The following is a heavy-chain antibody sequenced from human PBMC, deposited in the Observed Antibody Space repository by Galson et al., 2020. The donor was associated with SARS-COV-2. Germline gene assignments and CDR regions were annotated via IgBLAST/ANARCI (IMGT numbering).Heavy chain of an antibody. D-gene: IGHD3-3*01. CDR3: AGTIFASRYRDL. Sequence: SETLTLTCTASGYSISSGYYWGWIRQPPGKGLEWIGSIYHSGSTYYNQSLKSRVTISVDTSKNQFSLKLSSVTAADTAVYYCAGTIFASRYRDLWGRGTLVTVSS. CDR2: IYHSGST. J-gene: IGHJ2*01. CDR1: GYSISSGYY. V-gene: IGHV4-38-2*02.